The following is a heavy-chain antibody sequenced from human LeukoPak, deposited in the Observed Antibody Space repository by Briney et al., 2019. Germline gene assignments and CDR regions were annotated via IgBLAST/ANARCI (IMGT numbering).Heavy chain of an antibody. V-gene: IGHV3-11*04. CDR2: ISSSSSTI. Sequence: LSLTCTVSGGSISSSGYYWGWIRQAPGKGLEWVSYISSSSSTIYYADSVKGRFTISRDNAKNSLYLQMNSLRAEDTAVYYRARFAAGVVVTPEAWGQGTLVTVSS. CDR3: ARFAAGVVVTPEA. J-gene: IGHJ5*02. CDR1: GGSISSSGYY. D-gene: IGHD4-23*01.